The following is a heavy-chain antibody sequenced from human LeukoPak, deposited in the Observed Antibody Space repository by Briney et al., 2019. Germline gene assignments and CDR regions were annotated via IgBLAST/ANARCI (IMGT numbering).Heavy chain of an antibody. D-gene: IGHD3-22*01. J-gene: IGHJ4*02. CDR2: INPNSGGT. CDR3: ARDRGNYYDSSGYGIGY. CDR1: GYTFTGYY. V-gene: IGHV1-2*06. Sequence: GASVKVSRKASGYTFTGYYMHWVQQAPGQGLEWMGRINPNSGGTNYAQKFQGRVTMTRDTSISTAYMELSRLRSDDTAVYYCARDRGNYYDSSGYGIGYWGQGTLVTVSS.